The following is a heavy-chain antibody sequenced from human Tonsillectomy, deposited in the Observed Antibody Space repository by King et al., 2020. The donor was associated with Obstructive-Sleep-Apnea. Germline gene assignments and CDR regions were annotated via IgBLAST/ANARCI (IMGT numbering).Heavy chain of an antibody. CDR1: GYTFTSYY. CDR2: INPSGGST. Sequence: QLVQSGAEVKKPGASVKVSCKASGYTFTSYYMHWVRQAPGQGLEWMGIINPSGGSTSYAQKFQGRVTMTRDTSTSTVYMELSSLRSEDTAVYYCARDLSVYNEEMATITLGYWGQGTLVTVSS. D-gene: IGHD5-24*01. CDR3: ARDLSVYNEEMATITLGY. V-gene: IGHV1-46*01. J-gene: IGHJ4*02.